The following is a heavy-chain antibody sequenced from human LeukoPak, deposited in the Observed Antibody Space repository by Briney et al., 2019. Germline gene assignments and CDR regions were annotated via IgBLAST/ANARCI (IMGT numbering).Heavy chain of an antibody. J-gene: IGHJ4*02. CDR1: GFTFRNYW. CDR3: AKDRPSYDSSGFLGY. Sequence: PGGSLRLSCAASGFTFRNYWMSWVRQAPGKGLEWVANINEDGSEKYYIDSVKGRFTISRDNAKNSLYLQMNSLRAEDTAVYYCAKDRPSYDSSGFLGYWGQGTLVTVSS. CDR2: INEDGSEK. D-gene: IGHD3-22*01. V-gene: IGHV3-7*01.